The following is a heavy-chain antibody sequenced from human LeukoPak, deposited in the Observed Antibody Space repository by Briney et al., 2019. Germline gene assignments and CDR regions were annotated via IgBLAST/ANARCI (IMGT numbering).Heavy chain of an antibody. V-gene: IGHV4-39*07. CDR1: GGSISSSSYY. Sequence: PSETLSLTCTVSGGSISSSSYYWGWIRQPPGKGLEWIGSIYYSGSTYYNPSLKSRVTISVDTSKNQFSLKLSSVTAADTAVYYCAREPSHDFPDYFDYWGQGTLVTVSS. CDR2: IYYSGST. CDR3: AREPSHDFPDYFDY. J-gene: IGHJ4*02. D-gene: IGHD2-21*02.